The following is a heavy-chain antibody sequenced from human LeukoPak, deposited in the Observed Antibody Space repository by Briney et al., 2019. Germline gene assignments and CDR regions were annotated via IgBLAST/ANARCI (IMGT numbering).Heavy chain of an antibody. Sequence: SETLSLTCAVYGGSFSGYYWSWIRQPPGKGLEWIGGINHSGSTNYNPSLKSRVTISVDTSKNQFSLKLSSVTAADTAVYYCARERLLYGDYTGRRDYWGQGTLVTVSS. J-gene: IGHJ4*02. V-gene: IGHV4-34*01. CDR1: GGSFSGYY. D-gene: IGHD4-17*01. CDR2: INHSGST. CDR3: ARERLLYGDYTGRRDY.